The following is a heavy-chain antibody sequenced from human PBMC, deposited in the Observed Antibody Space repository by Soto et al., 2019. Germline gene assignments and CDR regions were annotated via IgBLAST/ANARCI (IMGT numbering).Heavy chain of an antibody. Sequence: GASVKVSCKASGGTFSSYAISWVRQAPGQGLEWMGGIIPIFGTANYAQKFQGRVTITADESTSTAYMELSSLRSEDTAVYYCAGGHSSGWYDDAFDIWGQGTMVTVSS. D-gene: IGHD6-19*01. CDR1: GGTFSSYA. V-gene: IGHV1-69*13. CDR2: IIPIFGTA. J-gene: IGHJ3*02. CDR3: AGGHSSGWYDDAFDI.